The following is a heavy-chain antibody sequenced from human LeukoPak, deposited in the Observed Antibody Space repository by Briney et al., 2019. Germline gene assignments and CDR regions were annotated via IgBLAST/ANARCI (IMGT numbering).Heavy chain of an antibody. V-gene: IGHV3-7*03. J-gene: IGHJ4*02. CDR2: IKQDGSEK. CDR1: GFTFSSYW. CDR3: ARDLHYYDSSGSFDY. D-gene: IGHD3-22*01. Sequence: GGSLRLSCAACGFTFSSYWMSWVRQAPGKGLEWVANIKQDGSEKYYVDSVKGRFTISRDNAKNSLYLQMNSLRAEDTAVYYCARDLHYYDSSGSFDYWGQGTLVTVSS.